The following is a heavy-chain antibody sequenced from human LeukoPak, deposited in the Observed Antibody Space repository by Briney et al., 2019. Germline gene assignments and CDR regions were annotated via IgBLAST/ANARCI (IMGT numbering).Heavy chain of an antibody. Sequence: SVKVSCKASGYTFTSYGISWVRQAPGQGLEWMGGIIPIFGTANYAQKFQGRVTITADESTSTAYMELSSLRSEDTAVYYCARGIEMATIHFDYWGQGTLVTVSS. V-gene: IGHV1-69*13. CDR3: ARGIEMATIHFDY. J-gene: IGHJ4*02. CDR2: IIPIFGTA. CDR1: GYTFTSYG. D-gene: IGHD5-24*01.